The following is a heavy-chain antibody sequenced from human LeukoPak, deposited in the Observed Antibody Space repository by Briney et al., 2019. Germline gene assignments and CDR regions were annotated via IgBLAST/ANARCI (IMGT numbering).Heavy chain of an antibody. Sequence: GGSLRLSCAASGFTFSSYSMNWVRQAPGKGLEWVSSISSSSSYIYYADSVKGRFTISRDNAKNSLYLQTNSLRAEDTAVYYCAREAPDPTYYFDYWGQGTLVTVSS. CDR2: ISSSSSYI. V-gene: IGHV3-21*01. CDR3: AREAPDPTYYFDY. J-gene: IGHJ4*02. CDR1: GFTFSSYS.